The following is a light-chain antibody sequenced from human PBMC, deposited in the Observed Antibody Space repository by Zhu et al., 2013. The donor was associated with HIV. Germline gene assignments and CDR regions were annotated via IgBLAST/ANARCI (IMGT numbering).Light chain of an antibody. CDR3: QQYGSSLPFT. J-gene: IGKJ3*01. V-gene: IGKV3-20*01. Sequence: EIVLTQSPATLSLSPGERATLSCRASQSVTSNFLAWYQQKPGQAPRLLIHGASSRATGIPDRFSGSGSGTDFTLTISRLEPEDFAVYYCQQYGSSLPFTFGPGTKVDIK. CDR2: GAS. CDR1: QSVTSNF.